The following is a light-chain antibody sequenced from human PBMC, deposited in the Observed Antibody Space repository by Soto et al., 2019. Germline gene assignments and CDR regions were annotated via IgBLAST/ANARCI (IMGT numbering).Light chain of an antibody. V-gene: IGKV1-12*01. CDR2: AAF. Sequence: QMTQSPSSVSASVGDRVTLSCRASEDINSRLAWYQQKPGNAPKLLIYAAFILQSGVPSRFSGYGSGTDFTLSISSLQPEDFATYYCQQADSYPITFGQGTRLEI. J-gene: IGKJ5*01. CDR1: EDINSR. CDR3: QQADSYPIT.